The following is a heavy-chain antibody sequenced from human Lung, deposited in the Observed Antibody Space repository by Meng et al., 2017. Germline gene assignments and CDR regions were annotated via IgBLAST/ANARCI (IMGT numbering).Heavy chain of an antibody. CDR1: GFIFSNAW. V-gene: IGHV3-15*01. Sequence: GESLKISCVGSGFIFSNAWMTWVRQAPGKGLEWLGRMKSNIDGGTVDYAASVSGRFFISRDDSKNTFYLQMNSLKTEDTAVYYCSGHVDYWGHGTRVTVSS. J-gene: IGHJ4*01. CDR2: MKSNIDGGTV. CDR3: SGHVDY.